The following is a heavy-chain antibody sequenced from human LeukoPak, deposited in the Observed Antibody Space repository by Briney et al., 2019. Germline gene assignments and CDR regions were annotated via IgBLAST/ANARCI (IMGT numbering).Heavy chain of an antibody. Sequence: GGSLRLSCAASGFTVCSNYMSWVRHAPGKGLGWVSIIYSGGSTFYADSVKGRFTISRDNSKNTLYLQMNSLRAEDTAVYYCARGGSYLSAFDIWGQGTMVTVSP. V-gene: IGHV3-53*01. CDR3: ARGGSYLSAFDI. D-gene: IGHD1-26*01. CDR2: IYSGGST. J-gene: IGHJ3*02. CDR1: GFTVCSNY.